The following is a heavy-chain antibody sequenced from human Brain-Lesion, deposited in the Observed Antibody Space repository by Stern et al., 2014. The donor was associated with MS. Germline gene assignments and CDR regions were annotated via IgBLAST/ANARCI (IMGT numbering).Heavy chain of an antibody. V-gene: IGHV4-4*02. D-gene: IGHD3-10*01. J-gene: IGHJ6*02. CDR1: GASISNTQW. Sequence: VQLVESGPGLVKPSGTLSLTCAVSGASISNTQWWTWVRQSPGKGVEWIGEIYQSGSANYNPALRSRVTISVDRSKNSFSLKLTSVTAADTAVYYCARDPRRGGLSGYYHGMDVWGQGTTVTVSS. CDR2: IYQSGSA. CDR3: ARDPRRGGLSGYYHGMDV.